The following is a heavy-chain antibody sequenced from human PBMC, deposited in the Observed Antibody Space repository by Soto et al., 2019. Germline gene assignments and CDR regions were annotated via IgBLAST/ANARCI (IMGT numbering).Heavy chain of an antibody. D-gene: IGHD1-26*01. CDR1: GGTFSSYA. V-gene: IGHV1-69*01. Sequence: QVQLVQSGAEVKKPGYSVKVSCKASGGTFSSYAISWVRQAPGQGLEWMGGIIPIFGTANYAQRCQGRVTITADESTSTAYMELSSLRSEDTAVYYCARDISIVGATSFDYWGQGTLVTVSS. CDR3: ARDISIVGATSFDY. CDR2: IIPIFGTA. J-gene: IGHJ4*02.